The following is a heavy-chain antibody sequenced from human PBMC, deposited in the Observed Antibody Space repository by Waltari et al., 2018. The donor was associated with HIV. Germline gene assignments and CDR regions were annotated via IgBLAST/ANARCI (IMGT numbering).Heavy chain of an antibody. D-gene: IGHD3-10*02. Sequence: EVQLVESGGGLVKPGGSLRLSCVVSGFTFSNAWMSWVRQAPGKGLDWFVRIRSKTDGGTVDYAAPVRGRFTVSRDDSKDTLYLQMNSLETEDTAVYYCTTIQYYYVFEDWGQGTRVTVSS. CDR2: IRSKTDGGTV. J-gene: IGHJ4*02. V-gene: IGHV3-15*01. CDR3: TTIQYYYVFED. CDR1: GFTFSNAW.